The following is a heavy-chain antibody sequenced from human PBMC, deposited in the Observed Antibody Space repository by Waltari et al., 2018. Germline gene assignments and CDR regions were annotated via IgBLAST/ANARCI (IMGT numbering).Heavy chain of an antibody. CDR3: ARVFVYGANSGKRPMDV. V-gene: IGHV3-7*01. CDR1: GFTFGSYW. J-gene: IGHJ6*03. D-gene: IGHD4-17*01. Sequence: EVQMVESGGGLVQPGGSLRLSCAASGFTFGSYWLTWVRQAPGKGLEWVANIKQDGSENYYVDPVKGRFTIARDDAKNSLYLQMNSLRNEDTAVYFCARVFVYGANSGKRPMDVWGKGTTVTVSS. CDR2: IKQDGSEN.